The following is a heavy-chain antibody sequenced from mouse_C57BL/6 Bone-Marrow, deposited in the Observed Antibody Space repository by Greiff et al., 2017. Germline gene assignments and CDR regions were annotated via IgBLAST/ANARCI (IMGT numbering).Heavy chain of an antibody. CDR3: ARDSSGYGENYAMDY. Sequence: EVQLQQSGPVLVKPGASVKMSCKASGYTFTDYYMNWVKQSHGKSLEWIGVINPYNGGTSYNQKFKGKATLTVDKSSSTAYMELNSLTSEDSAVYYCARDSSGYGENYAMDYWGQGTSVTVSS. CDR1: GYTFTDYY. V-gene: IGHV1-19*01. D-gene: IGHD3-2*02. J-gene: IGHJ4*01. CDR2: INPYNGGT.